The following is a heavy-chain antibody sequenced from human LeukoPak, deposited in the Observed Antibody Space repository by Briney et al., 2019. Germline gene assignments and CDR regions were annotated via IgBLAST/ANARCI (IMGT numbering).Heavy chain of an antibody. Sequence: PSETLSLTCAVYGGSFSGYYWSWIRQPPGKGLEWIGEINHSGSTNYNPSLKSRVTISVDTSKNQFSLKLSSVTAADTAVYYCATSVPPFPNWFDLWGQGTLVTVSS. J-gene: IGHJ5*02. CDR1: GGSFSGYY. CDR3: ATSVPPFPNWFDL. D-gene: IGHD2-2*01. CDR2: INHSGST. V-gene: IGHV4-34*01.